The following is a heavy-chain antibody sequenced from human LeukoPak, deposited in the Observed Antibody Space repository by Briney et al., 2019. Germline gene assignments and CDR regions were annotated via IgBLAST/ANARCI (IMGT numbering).Heavy chain of an antibody. J-gene: IGHJ5*02. Sequence: SSETLSLTCTVSGGSISSYYWSWIRQPAGKGLEWIGRIYTSGSTNYNPSLKSRVTMSVDTSKNQFSLKLSSVTAADTAVYYCARETIVVVPAASLRWFDPWGQGTLVTVSS. D-gene: IGHD2-2*01. CDR2: IYTSGST. V-gene: IGHV4-4*07. CDR3: ARETIVVVPAASLRWFDP. CDR1: GGSISSYY.